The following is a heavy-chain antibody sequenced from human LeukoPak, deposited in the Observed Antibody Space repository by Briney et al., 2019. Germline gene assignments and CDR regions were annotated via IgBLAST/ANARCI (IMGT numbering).Heavy chain of an antibody. CDR2: ISYDGSNE. V-gene: IGHV3-30-3*01. D-gene: IGHD3-3*01. CDR3: ARDPYYTSSLLFDY. CDR1: GFTFNKYA. J-gene: IGHJ4*02. Sequence: AGGSLRLSCAASGFTFNKYAMHWVRQAPGTGLEWEAVISYDGSNEYYADSVRGRFTISRDNSKNTVYLQMNSLRAEDTALYYCARDPYYTSSLLFDYWGQGTLVTVSS.